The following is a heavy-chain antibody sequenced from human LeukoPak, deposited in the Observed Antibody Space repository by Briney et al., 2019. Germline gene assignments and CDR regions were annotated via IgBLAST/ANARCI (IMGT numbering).Heavy chain of an antibody. Sequence: GGSLRLSCAASGFNFNGYVLHWVRQAPGKELEWVGLTSFEGSLTYADSVKGRFSISRDSSKNTLYLQMNSLRAEDTAVYYCAREGYSSGRAAAFDYWGQGTLVTVSS. CDR1: GFNFNGYV. CDR2: TSFEGSLT. D-gene: IGHD6-19*01. CDR3: AREGYSSGRAAAFDY. J-gene: IGHJ4*02. V-gene: IGHV3-30*03.